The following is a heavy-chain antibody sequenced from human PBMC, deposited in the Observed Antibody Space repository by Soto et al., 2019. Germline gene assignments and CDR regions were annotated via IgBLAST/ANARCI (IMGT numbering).Heavy chain of an antibody. CDR3: ATQEVGGTYVYTFDP. D-gene: IGHD1-26*01. CDR1: GDSISSGDYY. Sequence: SETLSLTCTVSGDSISSGDYYWSWIRQPPGKGLEWIGCIYYSGSTYYNPSLKSRVTISVDTSKNQFSLKLSSVTAADTAVYYCATQEVGGTYVYTFDPWGQGTLVTVSS. J-gene: IGHJ5*02. CDR2: IYYSGST. V-gene: IGHV4-30-4*01.